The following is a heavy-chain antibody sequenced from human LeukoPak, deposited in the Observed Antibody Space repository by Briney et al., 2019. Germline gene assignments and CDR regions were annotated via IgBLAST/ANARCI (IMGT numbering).Heavy chain of an antibody. CDR1: GFTFSSYA. V-gene: IGHV3-23*01. D-gene: IGHD1-14*01. CDR2: IGYTGDST. Sequence: GGSLRLSCAASGFTFSSYAMNWVRQAPGKGLEWVSGIGYTGDSTFYADSVKGRFTVSRDSSKNTLFLHMNSLRAEDTALYYCARLTDYLADSVIGYWGQGTLITVSS. J-gene: IGHJ1*01. CDR3: ARLTDYLADSVIGY.